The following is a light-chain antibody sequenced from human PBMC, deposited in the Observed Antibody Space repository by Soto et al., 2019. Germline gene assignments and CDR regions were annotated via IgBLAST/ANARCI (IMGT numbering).Light chain of an antibody. CDR1: QSVSSN. J-gene: IGKJ5*01. CDR2: DAS. V-gene: IGKV3-11*01. Sequence: EILLTQSPATLSFSPGERATLSCRASQSVSSNLAWYQQKPGQAPRLLIYDASNRATGIPARFSGSGSGTDFTLTISRLEPEDFAVYYCQRGDTFGQGTRLEIK. CDR3: QRGDT.